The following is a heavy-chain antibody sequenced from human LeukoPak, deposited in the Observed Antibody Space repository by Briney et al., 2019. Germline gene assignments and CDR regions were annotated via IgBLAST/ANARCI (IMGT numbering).Heavy chain of an antibody. Sequence: GESLKISCKGSGYSFTSYWIGWVRQMPGKGLEWMGIIYPGDSDTRYSPSFQGQVTISADKSISTAYLQWSSLKASDTAMYYCARLFPIGFWSGSRIYYYYMDVWGKGTTVTVSS. V-gene: IGHV5-51*01. CDR3: ARLFPIGFWSGSRIYYYYMDV. CDR1: GYSFTSYW. J-gene: IGHJ6*03. D-gene: IGHD3-3*01. CDR2: IYPGDSDT.